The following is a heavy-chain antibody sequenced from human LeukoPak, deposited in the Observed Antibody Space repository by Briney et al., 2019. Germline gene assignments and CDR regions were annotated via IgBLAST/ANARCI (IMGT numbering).Heavy chain of an antibody. Sequence: GGSLRLSCAASGFTFSSYAMNWVRQAPGKGLEWVSFISGSGDTTYFADSVKGRFTISRDSSKNTLHLQMNSLRAEDTAVYYCAKSRGESRGASNYWGQGTLVTVSS. D-gene: IGHD1-26*01. CDR3: AKSRGESRGASNY. CDR2: ISGSGDTT. CDR1: GFTFSSYA. V-gene: IGHV3-23*01. J-gene: IGHJ4*02.